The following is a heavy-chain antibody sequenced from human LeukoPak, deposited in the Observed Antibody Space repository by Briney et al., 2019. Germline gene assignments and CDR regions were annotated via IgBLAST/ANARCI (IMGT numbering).Heavy chain of an antibody. D-gene: IGHD6-19*01. CDR1: GFTLSSYA. Sequence: GGSLRLSCAASGFTLSSYAMSWVRQAPGKGLEWVSGMRGSGIRTYYADSVKARFTLSRDNSKNTLYLQMNSLRAEDTAVYYCAKKRVAVAGTHYFAYWGQGTLVTVSS. V-gene: IGHV3-23*01. CDR2: MRGSGIRT. J-gene: IGHJ4*02. CDR3: AKKRVAVAGTHYFAY.